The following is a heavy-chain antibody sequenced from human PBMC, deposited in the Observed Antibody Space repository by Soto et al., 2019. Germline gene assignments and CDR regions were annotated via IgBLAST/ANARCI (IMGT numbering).Heavy chain of an antibody. CDR2: MDQDGSEP. CDR1: GFTFSTYW. V-gene: IGHV3-7*01. Sequence: EVQLVESGGGLVQPGGSLRLSCAASGFTFSTYWRTWVRQPPGKGLEWVANMDQDGSEPYYVDSVRGRFTVSRDNAKNSLYLQMNSLRVEDTAVYYCVCGGNFFIYWGQGTLVTVSP. CDR3: VCGGNFFIY. D-gene: IGHD3-16*01. J-gene: IGHJ4*02.